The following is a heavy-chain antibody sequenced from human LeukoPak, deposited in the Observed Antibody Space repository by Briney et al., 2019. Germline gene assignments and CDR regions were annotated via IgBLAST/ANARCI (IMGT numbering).Heavy chain of an antibody. CDR2: ISAYNGNT. CDR1: GYTFTSYG. V-gene: IGHV1-18*01. J-gene: IGHJ6*02. CDR3: ARAEFRYYYYCMDV. Sequence: GASVKVSCTATGYTFTSYGISWVRQAPGQGLEWMGWISAYNGNTNYAQKLQGRVTMTTDTSTGTAYMELRSLRSDDTAVYYCARAEFRYYYYCMDVWGQGTTVTVSS.